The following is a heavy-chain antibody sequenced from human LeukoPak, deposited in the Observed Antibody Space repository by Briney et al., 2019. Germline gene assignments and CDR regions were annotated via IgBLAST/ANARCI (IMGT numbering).Heavy chain of an antibody. D-gene: IGHD2-2*01. V-gene: IGHV3-30*17. CDR3: ARTSPNCSSTSCYENYFDY. CDR1: GFTFSSYA. Sequence: GGSLRLSCAASGFTFSSYAMHWVRQAPGKGLEWVAVISYDGSNKYYADPVKGRSTISRDNSKNTLYLQMNSLRAEDTAVYYCARTSPNCSSTSCYENYFDYWGQGTLVTVSS. CDR2: ISYDGSNK. J-gene: IGHJ4*02.